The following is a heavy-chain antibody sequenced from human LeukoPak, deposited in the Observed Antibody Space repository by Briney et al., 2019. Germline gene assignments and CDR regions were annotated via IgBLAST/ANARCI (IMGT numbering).Heavy chain of an antibody. J-gene: IGHJ4*02. CDR2: INHSGST. CDR3: ARDRPGLRYFDWLLRTLDY. D-gene: IGHD3-9*01. CDR1: GGSFSGYY. V-gene: IGHV4-34*01. Sequence: SETLSLTCAVYGGSFSGYYWSWIRQPPGKGLEWIGEINHSGSTNYNPSLKSRVTISVDTSKNQFSLKLSSVTAADTAVYYCARDRPGLRYFDWLLRTLDYWGQGTLVTVSS.